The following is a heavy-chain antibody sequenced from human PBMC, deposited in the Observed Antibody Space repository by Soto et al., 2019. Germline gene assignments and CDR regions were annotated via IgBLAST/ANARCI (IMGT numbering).Heavy chain of an antibody. CDR3: AKETPGGHSYAS. J-gene: IGHJ5*02. V-gene: IGHV4-59*01. D-gene: IGHD5-18*01. CDR1: GAPINSYY. CDR2: IYNIGRT. Sequence: SETLSLTCSVSGAPINSYYWSWIRQAPGKGLEWIGYIYNIGRTSYNPSLKSRVTISVDTSKNQFSLNLSSVIAADTGVYYCAKETPGGHSYASWGQGILVTGSS.